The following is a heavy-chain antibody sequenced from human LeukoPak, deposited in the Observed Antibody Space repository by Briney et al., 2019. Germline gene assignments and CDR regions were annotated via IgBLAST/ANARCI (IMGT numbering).Heavy chain of an antibody. CDR3: AKETRDYYDSSDYYSAFDI. CDR1: GFTFDDYA. D-gene: IGHD3-22*01. Sequence: LSGGSLRLSCAASGFTFDDYAMHWVRQAPGKGLEWVSGISWNSGSIGYADSVKGRFTISRDNAKNSLYLQMNSLRAEDTALYYCAKETRDYYDSSDYYSAFDIWGQGTMVTVSS. V-gene: IGHV3-9*01. CDR2: ISWNSGSI. J-gene: IGHJ3*02.